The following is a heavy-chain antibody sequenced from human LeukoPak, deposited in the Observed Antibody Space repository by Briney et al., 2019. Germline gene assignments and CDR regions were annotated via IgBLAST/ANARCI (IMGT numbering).Heavy chain of an antibody. CDR1: GGSISSYY. D-gene: IGHD3-9*01. J-gene: IGHJ4*02. V-gene: IGHV4-59*01. Sequence: SETLSLTCTVSGGSISSYYWSWIRQPPGKGLEGIGYIYYSGSTNYNPSLKSRVTISVDTSKNQFSLKLSSVTAADTAVYYCARVTAYYDILTGCYRTGDFDYWGQGTLVTVSS. CDR2: IYYSGST. CDR3: ARVTAYYDILTGCYRTGDFDY.